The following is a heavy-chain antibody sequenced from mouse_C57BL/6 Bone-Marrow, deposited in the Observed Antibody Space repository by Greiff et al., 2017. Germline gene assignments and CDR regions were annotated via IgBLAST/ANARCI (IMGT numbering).Heavy chain of an antibody. Sequence: EVHLVESGGGLVKPGGSLKLSCAASGFTFSSYTMSWVRQTPEKRLEWVATISGGGGNTYYPDSVKGRFTISRDKAKNTLYLQMSSLRSEDTALYYCAGNFYWYFDVWGTGTTVTVSS. CDR1: GFTFSSYT. V-gene: IGHV5-9*01. J-gene: IGHJ1*03. CDR3: AGNFYWYFDV. CDR2: ISGGGGNT.